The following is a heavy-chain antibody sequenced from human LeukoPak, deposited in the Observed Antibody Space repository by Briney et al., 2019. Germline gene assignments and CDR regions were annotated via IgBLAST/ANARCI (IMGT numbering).Heavy chain of an antibody. CDR2: ISAYNGNT. D-gene: IGHD1-26*01. Sequence: GASVKVSCKASGYTFTSYGISWVRQAPGQGLEWMGWISAYNGNTNYAQKLQGRVTMTTDTSTGTAYMELRSLRSDDTAVYYCARDSGVGATEYYFDYWGQGTLVTVSS. CDR1: GYTFTSYG. J-gene: IGHJ4*02. CDR3: ARDSGVGATEYYFDY. V-gene: IGHV1-18*01.